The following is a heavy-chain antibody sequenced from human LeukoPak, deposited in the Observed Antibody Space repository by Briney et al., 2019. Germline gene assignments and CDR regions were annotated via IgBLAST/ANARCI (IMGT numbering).Heavy chain of an antibody. Sequence: GGSLRLSCAASGFTFSSYAMHWVRQAPGKGLEWVAVISYDGSNKYYADSVKGRFTISGDNSKNTLYLQMNSLRAEDTAVYYCARGVYYDSSGYSLPDYWGQGTLVTVSS. V-gene: IGHV3-30-3*01. CDR2: ISYDGSNK. CDR1: GFTFSSYA. J-gene: IGHJ4*02. CDR3: ARGVYYDSSGYSLPDY. D-gene: IGHD3-22*01.